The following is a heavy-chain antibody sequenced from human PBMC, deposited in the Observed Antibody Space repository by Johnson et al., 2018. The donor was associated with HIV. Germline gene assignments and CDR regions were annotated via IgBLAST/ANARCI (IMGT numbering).Heavy chain of an antibody. V-gene: IGHV3-NL1*01. CDR3: ARVLRITQAFDI. CDR2: IYSGDSE. J-gene: IGHJ3*02. Sequence: QVQLVESGGGVVQPGRSLRLSCAASGFTFSNYGMHWVRQAPGKGLEWVAVIYSGDSEYYADSVKGRFSISRDNAKNSLYLQMNSLRAEDTAVCYCARVLRITQAFDIWGQGTRVTVSS. D-gene: IGHD3-3*01. CDR1: GFTFSNYG.